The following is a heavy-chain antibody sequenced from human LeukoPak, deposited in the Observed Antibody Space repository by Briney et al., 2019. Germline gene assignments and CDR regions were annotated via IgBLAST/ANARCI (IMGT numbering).Heavy chain of an antibody. Sequence: PGGSLRLSCAASGFTFSSYAMSWVRQAPGKGLEWVSAISGSGGSTYYADSVKGRFTISRDNSKNTLYLQMNSLRAEDTAVYYCAKGRGPAYYYGSESPWHYMDVWGKGTTVTVSS. CDR3: AKGRGPAYYYGSESPWHYMDV. CDR1: GFTFSSYA. D-gene: IGHD3-10*01. V-gene: IGHV3-23*01. CDR2: ISGSGGST. J-gene: IGHJ6*03.